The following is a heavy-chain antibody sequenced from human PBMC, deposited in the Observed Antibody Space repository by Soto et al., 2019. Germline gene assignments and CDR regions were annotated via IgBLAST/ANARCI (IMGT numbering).Heavy chain of an antibody. V-gene: IGHV3-30*18. CDR1: GFTFSSYG. J-gene: IGHJ4*02. CDR2: ISDDGSNK. Sequence: QVQLVESGGGVVHPGRSLRVSCAASGFTFSSYGMHWVRQAPGKGLGWVAVISDDGSNKYYADSVKGRFTISRDNSKNALYLQMHSLRAEDTAVYYCAKASTAMTYFDYWGQGTLVTVSS. CDR3: AKASTAMTYFDY. D-gene: IGHD5-18*01.